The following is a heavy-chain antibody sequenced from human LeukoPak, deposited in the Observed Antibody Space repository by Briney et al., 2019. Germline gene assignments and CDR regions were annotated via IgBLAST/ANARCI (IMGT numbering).Heavy chain of an antibody. J-gene: IGHJ4*02. Sequence: KPSETLSLTCAVHGGSFSGYYWSWIRQPPGRGLEWIGEINHSGSTNYNPSLKSRVTISVDTSKNQFSLKLSSVTAADTAVYYCAGTYYDYVWGGYRRTRGLFDYWGQGTLVTVSS. V-gene: IGHV4-34*01. CDR3: AGTYYDYVWGGYRRTRGLFDY. CDR1: GGSFSGYY. D-gene: IGHD3-16*02. CDR2: INHSGST.